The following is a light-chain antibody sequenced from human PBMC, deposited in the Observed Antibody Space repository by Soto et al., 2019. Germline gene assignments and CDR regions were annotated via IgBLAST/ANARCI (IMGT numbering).Light chain of an antibody. CDR1: SGSIASDY. CDR2: EDN. Sequence: NFMLTQPHSVSESPGKTVTISCTRSSGSIASDYVQWYQQRPGSAPTTVIYEDNQRPSGVPDRFSGSIDSSSNSASLTISGLKTEDEADYYCQSYDSSNRVFGGGPKVTVL. CDR3: QSYDSSNRV. V-gene: IGLV6-57*03. J-gene: IGLJ3*02.